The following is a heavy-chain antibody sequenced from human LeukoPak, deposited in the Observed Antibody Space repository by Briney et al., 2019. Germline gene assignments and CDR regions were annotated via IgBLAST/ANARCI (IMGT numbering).Heavy chain of an antibody. CDR3: ARAPRITMVRGVIYWFDP. Sequence: GASVKVSCKASGYTFTSYGISWVRQAPGQGLEWMGWISAYNGNTNYAQKLQGRVTMTTDTSTSTAYMELRSLRSEDTAVYYCARAPRITMVRGVIYWFDPWGQGTLVTVSS. V-gene: IGHV1-18*01. J-gene: IGHJ5*02. D-gene: IGHD3-10*01. CDR2: ISAYNGNT. CDR1: GYTFTSYG.